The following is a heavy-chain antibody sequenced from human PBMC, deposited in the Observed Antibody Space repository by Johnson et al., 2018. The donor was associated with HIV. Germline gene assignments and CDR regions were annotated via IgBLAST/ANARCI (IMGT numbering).Heavy chain of an antibody. CDR1: GFTFSSYA. CDR3: AKADDILTGYYKGFDAFDV. D-gene: IGHD3-9*01. Sequence: VQLVESGGGVVQPGRSLRLSCAASGFTFSSYAMHWVRQAPGKGPEWVSGISGSGGSTYYADSVKGRFTISRDNSKSTLFLQMNSLRAEDTAAYYCAKADDILTGYYKGFDAFDVWGQGTMVSVS. J-gene: IGHJ3*01. CDR2: ISGSGGST. V-gene: IGHV3-23*04.